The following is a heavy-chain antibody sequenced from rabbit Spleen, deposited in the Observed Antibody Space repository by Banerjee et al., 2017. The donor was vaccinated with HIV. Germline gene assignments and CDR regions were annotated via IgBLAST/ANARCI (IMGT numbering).Heavy chain of an antibody. D-gene: IGHD6-1*01. CDR1: GVSLNDKDV. CDR2: IMTGSSGST. J-gene: IGHJ4*01. CDR3: VRVGNAGYGGYDYYYFKL. V-gene: IGHV1S45*01. Sequence: QLVESGGGLVKPEESLTLTCKASGVSLNDKDVMCWVRQAPGKGLEWIGCIMTGSSGSTYYASWAKGRFTITRNTNQNTMTLQLTSLTASDTATYYCVRVGNAGYGGYDYYYFKLWGPGTLVTVS.